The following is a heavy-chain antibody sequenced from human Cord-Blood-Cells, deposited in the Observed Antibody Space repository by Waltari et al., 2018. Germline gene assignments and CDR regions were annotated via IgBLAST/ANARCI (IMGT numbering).Heavy chain of an antibody. CDR3: ARAYTAMVTGAFDI. CDR2: ISYDGSNK. J-gene: IGHJ3*02. Sequence: QVQLVESGGGVVQPGRSLRLSCAASGFTFSSYAMHWVRQAPGKGLEWVAFISYDGSNKYYADSVKGRFTISRDNSKNTLYLQMNSLRAEDTAVYYCARAYTAMVTGAFDIWGQGTMVTVSS. V-gene: IGHV3-30-3*01. D-gene: IGHD5-18*01. CDR1: GFTFSSYA.